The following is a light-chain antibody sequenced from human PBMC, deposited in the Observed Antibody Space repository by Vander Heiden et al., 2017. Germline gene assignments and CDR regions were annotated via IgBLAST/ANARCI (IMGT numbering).Light chain of an antibody. V-gene: IGKV4-1*01. CDR1: LSVLYSSNNKNY. Sequence: DIMMTQSPDSLAVSLCEMATINCKSSLSVLYSSNNKNYLAWYQQKPGQPPKLLIYGASTRESGVPDRFSGGGSGTHFTLTISSLQAEDVAVYYCQQYYSAPWTFGQGTKVEIK. CDR3: QQYYSAPWT. CDR2: GAS. J-gene: IGKJ1*01.